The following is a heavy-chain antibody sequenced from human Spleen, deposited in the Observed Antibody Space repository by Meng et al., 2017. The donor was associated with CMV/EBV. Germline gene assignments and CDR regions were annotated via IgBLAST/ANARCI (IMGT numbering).Heavy chain of an antibody. J-gene: IGHJ4*02. V-gene: IGHV3-11*04. CDR2: ISSSSAII. D-gene: IGHD3-22*01. Sequence: GGSLRLSCAASGFNVTSSYMSWVRQAPGKGLEWVSHISSSSAIIFYADSVKGRFTISRDNAKNSLYLQMNSLRAEDTAVYYCARDGANFYDSSGYYSRSGFDYWGQGTLVTVSS. CDR3: ARDGANFYDSSGYYSRSGFDY. CDR1: GFNVTSSY.